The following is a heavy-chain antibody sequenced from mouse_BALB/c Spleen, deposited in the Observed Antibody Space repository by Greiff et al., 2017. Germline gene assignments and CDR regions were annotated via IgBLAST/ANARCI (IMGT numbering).Heavy chain of an antibody. J-gene: IGHJ2*01. CDR1: GFNIKDSY. Sequence: VQLQQSGAELVKPGASVKLSCTASGFNIKDSYMHWVKQRPEQGLEWIGRIDPANGNTKYDPKFQGKATITADTSSNTAYLQLSSLTSEDTAVYYCARHHYYGSSCDYGGQGTTLTVSS. V-gene: IGHV14-3*02. CDR2: IDPANGNT. CDR3: ARHHYYGSSCDY. D-gene: IGHD1-1*01.